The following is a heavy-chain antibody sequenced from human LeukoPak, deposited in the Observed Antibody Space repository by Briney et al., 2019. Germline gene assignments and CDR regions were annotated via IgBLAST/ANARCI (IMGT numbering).Heavy chain of an antibody. Sequence: PGGSPRLSCAASGFTFSSFPMTWVRQAPGKGLEWVSAILDSGAETYYADSVKGRFTISRDNSKNMVHLQMNSLRVEDTAVYYCAKRLFSSGWSAFDIWGQGTMVTVSS. J-gene: IGHJ3*02. CDR1: GFTFSSFP. V-gene: IGHV3-23*01. D-gene: IGHD6-19*01. CDR3: AKRLFSSGWSAFDI. CDR2: ILDSGAET.